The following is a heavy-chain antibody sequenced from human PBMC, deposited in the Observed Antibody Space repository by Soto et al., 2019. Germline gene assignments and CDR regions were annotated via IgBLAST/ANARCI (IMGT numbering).Heavy chain of an antibody. Sequence: HPGGSMRRSWAAAAFTLSSYAMHWVRQAPGKGLAWVAVISYDGINKYYADSVKGRFTISRDNSKNTLYLQMNSLRAEDTAVYYCARDRVGPYYYYYGMDVWGQGTTVTVSS. D-gene: IGHD1-26*01. CDR3: ARDRVGPYYYYYGMDV. V-gene: IGHV3-30-3*01. J-gene: IGHJ6*02. CDR1: AFTLSSYA. CDR2: ISYDGINK.